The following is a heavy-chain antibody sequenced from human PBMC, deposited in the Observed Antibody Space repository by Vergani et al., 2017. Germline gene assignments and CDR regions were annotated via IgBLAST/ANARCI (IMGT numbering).Heavy chain of an antibody. J-gene: IGHJ3*02. Sequence: QVQLQESGPGLVKPSENLSLTCTVSGGSISSYYWSWIRQPPGKGLEWIGYIDYSGSTNYNPSLKIRVTILVDTAKDQCALKLSSVTAADTAVYYCARGDIVVVPAAMVGAPDAFDIWGQGTMVTVSS. CDR2: IDYSGST. D-gene: IGHD2-2*01. V-gene: IGHV4-59*01. CDR1: GGSISSYY. CDR3: ARGDIVVVPAAMVGAPDAFDI.